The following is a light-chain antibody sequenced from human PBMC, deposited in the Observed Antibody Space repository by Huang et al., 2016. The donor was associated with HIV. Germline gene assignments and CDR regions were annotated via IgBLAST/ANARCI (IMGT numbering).Light chain of an antibody. CDR2: GGS. J-gene: IGKJ1*01. V-gene: IGKV3-15*01. Sequence: EIVMTQSPATLSVSPGERATLSCRASQSVGSNLAWYQQKPGQAPRHLFDGGSTRATGIPARFSGSASGTEFTLTISSLHSEDVAVDYCHQYNNWPPWTFGQGTKVEIK. CDR3: HQYNNWPPWT. CDR1: QSVGSN.